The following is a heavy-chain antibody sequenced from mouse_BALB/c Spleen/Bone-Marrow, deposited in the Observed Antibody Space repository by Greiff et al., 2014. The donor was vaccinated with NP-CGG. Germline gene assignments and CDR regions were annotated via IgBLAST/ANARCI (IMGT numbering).Heavy chain of an antibody. CDR1: GYTFTNYW. CDR2: IYPGGGYT. J-gene: IGHJ4*01. Sequence: VQLQESGAELVRPGTSVKMSCKAAGYTFTNYWIGWVKQRLGHGLEWIGDIYPGGGYTNYNEKFKGKATLTADTSSSTAYMQLSSLTSEDSAVYYCAIHGEAMDYWGQGTSVTVSS. CDR3: AIHGEAMDY. V-gene: IGHV1-63*02.